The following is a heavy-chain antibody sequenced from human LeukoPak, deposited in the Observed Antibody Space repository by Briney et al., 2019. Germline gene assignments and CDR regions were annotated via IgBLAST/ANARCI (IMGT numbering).Heavy chain of an antibody. CDR1: GFTFSSYW. CDR2: INSDGSST. J-gene: IGHJ5*02. CDR3: ARDRHQYVDWFDP. Sequence: GGSLRLSCAASGFTFSSYWVHWVRQAPGKGLVWVSRINSDGSSTSYADSVKGRFTISRDNAKNTLYLQMNSLRAEDTAVYYCARDRHQYVDWFDPWGQGTLVTVSS. V-gene: IGHV3-74*01. D-gene: IGHD2-8*01.